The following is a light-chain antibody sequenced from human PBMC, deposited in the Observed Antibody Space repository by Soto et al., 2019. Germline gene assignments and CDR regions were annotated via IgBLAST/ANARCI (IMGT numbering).Light chain of an antibody. CDR1: QSISSW. Sequence: DIQMTQSPSTLSASVGDRVTITCRASQSISSWLPWYQQKPGKAPNLLIYDASTLERGVPSRFSGTGSGTEFTLAINSLQPDDFATYYCQQYHRSSITFGQGTRLEI. J-gene: IGKJ5*01. CDR3: QQYHRSSIT. V-gene: IGKV1-5*01. CDR2: DAS.